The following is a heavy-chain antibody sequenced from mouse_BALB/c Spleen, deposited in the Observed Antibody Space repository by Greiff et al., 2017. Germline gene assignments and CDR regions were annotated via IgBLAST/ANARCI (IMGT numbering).Heavy chain of an antibody. CDR2: ISYDGSN. V-gene: IGHV3-6*02. CDR3: AEGRRGPFAY. Sequence: EVKLMESGPGLVKPSQSLSLTCSVTGYSITSGYYWNWIRQSPGNKLEWMGYISYDGSNNYNPSLKNRISITRDTSKNQFFLKLNSVTTEDTATYYCAEGRRGPFAYWGQGTLVTVSA. J-gene: IGHJ3*01. CDR1: GYSITSGYY. D-gene: IGHD3-3*01.